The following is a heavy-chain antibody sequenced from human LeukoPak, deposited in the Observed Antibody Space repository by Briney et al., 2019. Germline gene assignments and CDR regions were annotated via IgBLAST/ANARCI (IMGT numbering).Heavy chain of an antibody. Sequence: PGGSLRLSCAASGFTFTTYSMNWVRQAPGKGLEWVANINQDGSQKYYVDSVKGRFTISRDNANNSLYLQMNSLRAEDTAVYYCARSLDYWGQGTRVTVSS. CDR2: INQDGSQK. CDR1: GFTFTTYS. CDR3: ARSLDY. J-gene: IGHJ4*02. V-gene: IGHV3-7*01.